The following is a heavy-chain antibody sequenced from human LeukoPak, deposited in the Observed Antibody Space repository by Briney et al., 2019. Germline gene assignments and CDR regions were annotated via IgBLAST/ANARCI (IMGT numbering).Heavy chain of an antibody. J-gene: IGHJ5*02. CDR3: ARDFSGEWEQVTGWWLDP. CDR1: GYTFTNYA. CDR2: INPSGDFR. D-gene: IGHD3-16*01. Sequence: ASVKVSCKASGYTFTNYAINWVRQAPGQGLEWMGIINPSGDFRSYAQKFKGRVTVTRDMSTRTVYMELSDLRPDDTAVYYCARDFSGEWEQVTGWWLDPWGQGTLVIVSS. V-gene: IGHV1-46*01.